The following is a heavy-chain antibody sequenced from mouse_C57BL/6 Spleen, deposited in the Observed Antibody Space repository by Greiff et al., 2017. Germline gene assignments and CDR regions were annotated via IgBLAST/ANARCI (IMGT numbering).Heavy chain of an antibody. V-gene: IGHV6-3*01. D-gene: IGHD1-1*01. CDR1: GFTFSNYW. CDR2: IRLKSDNYAT. J-gene: IGHJ1*03. CDR3: TGEGTPVVGTRYFEV. Sequence: EVKLVESGGGLVQPGGSMKLSCVASGFTFSNYWMNWVRQSPEKGLEWVAQIRLKSDNYATHYAESVKGRFTISRDDSKSSVYLQMNNLRAEDTGIYYCTGEGTPVVGTRYFEVWGTGTTVTVSS.